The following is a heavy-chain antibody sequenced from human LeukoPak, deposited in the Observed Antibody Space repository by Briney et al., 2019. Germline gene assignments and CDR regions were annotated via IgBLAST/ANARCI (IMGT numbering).Heavy chain of an antibody. V-gene: IGHV4-59*01. CDR2: IYYSGST. Sequence: SETLSLTCTVSGGSISSYYWSWIRQPPGKGLEWIGYIYYSGSTNYNPSLKSRVTISVDTSKNQFSLKLSSVTAADTAVYYCARGVATGPYYYYMDVWGKGTTVTVSS. CDR1: GGSISSYY. CDR3: ARGVATGPYYYYMDV. D-gene: IGHD5-12*01. J-gene: IGHJ6*03.